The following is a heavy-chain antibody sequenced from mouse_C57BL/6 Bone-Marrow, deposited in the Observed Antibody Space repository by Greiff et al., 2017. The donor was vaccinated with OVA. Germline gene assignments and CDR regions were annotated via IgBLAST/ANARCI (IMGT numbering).Heavy chain of an antibody. CDR1: GYTFTSYG. CDR2: IYPRSGNT. Sequence: VKLQESGAELARPGASVKLSCKASGYTFTSYGISWVKQRTGQGLEWIGEIYPRSGNTYYNEKFKGKATLTADKSSSTAYMELRSLTSEDSAVYFCARRATTVAYFDYWGQGTTLTVSS. D-gene: IGHD1-1*01. V-gene: IGHV1-81*01. J-gene: IGHJ2*01. CDR3: ARRATTVAYFDY.